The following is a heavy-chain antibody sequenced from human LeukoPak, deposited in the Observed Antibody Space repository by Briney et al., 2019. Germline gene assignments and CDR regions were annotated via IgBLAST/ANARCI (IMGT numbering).Heavy chain of an antibody. V-gene: IGHV3-30*18. J-gene: IGHJ4*02. CDR2: ISYDGSNK. CDR1: GFTFSSYG. D-gene: IGHD1-1*01. Sequence: GGSLRLSCAASGFTFSSYGMHWVRQAPGKGLEWVAVISYDGSNKYYADSVKGRFTISRDNSKNTLYLQMNSLRAEDTAVYYCAKSKGTTGTTGVDYWGQGTLATVSS. CDR3: AKSKGTTGTTGVDY.